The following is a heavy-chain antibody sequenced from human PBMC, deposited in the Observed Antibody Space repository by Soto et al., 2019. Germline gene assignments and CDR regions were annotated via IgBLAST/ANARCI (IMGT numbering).Heavy chain of an antibody. Sequence: EVQLVESGGGLVQPGGSLRLSCAACGFTVSSNYMSWGRQAPGKGLEWVSVIYSGGSTYYADSVKGRFTISRHNSKNTLYLQMNSLRAEDTAVYYCATGIWFGETGDAFDIWGQGTMVTVSS. V-gene: IGHV3-53*04. J-gene: IGHJ3*02. CDR1: GFTVSSNY. CDR2: IYSGGST. CDR3: ATGIWFGETGDAFDI. D-gene: IGHD3-10*01.